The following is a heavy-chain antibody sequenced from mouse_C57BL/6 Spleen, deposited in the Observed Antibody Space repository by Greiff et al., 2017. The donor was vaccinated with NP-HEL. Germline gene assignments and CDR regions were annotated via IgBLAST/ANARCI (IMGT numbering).Heavy chain of an antibody. J-gene: IGHJ3*01. V-gene: IGHV1-26*01. Sequence: EVQLQQSGPELVKPGASVKISCKASGYTFTDYYMNWVKQSHGKSLEWIGDINPNNGGTSYNQKFKGKATLTVDTSSSTAYMELRSLTSEDSAVYYCAREGSIYSIRGFAYWGQGTLVTVSA. CDR2: INPNNGGT. CDR1: GYTFTDYY. CDR3: AREGSIYSIRGFAY. D-gene: IGHD2-1*01.